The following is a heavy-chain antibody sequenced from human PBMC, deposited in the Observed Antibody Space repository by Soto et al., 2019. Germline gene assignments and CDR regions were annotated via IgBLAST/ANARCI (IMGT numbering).Heavy chain of an antibody. J-gene: IGHJ6*02. Sequence: SETLSLTCTVSGGSISSGDYYWSWIRQPPVKGLEWIGYIYYSGSTSYNASLKSRTSISADPSNNQFSLKLHSLTAADTAVYFCGTMPIVVEPAPMDVWGPGTSVT. V-gene: IGHV4-30-4*01. CDR3: GTMPIVVEPAPMDV. CDR2: IYYSGST. D-gene: IGHD2-2*01. CDR1: GGSISSGDYY.